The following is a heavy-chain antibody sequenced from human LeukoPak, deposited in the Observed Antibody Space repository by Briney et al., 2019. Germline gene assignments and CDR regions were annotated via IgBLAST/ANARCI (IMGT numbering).Heavy chain of an antibody. V-gene: IGHV1-69*10. CDR3: ARGDSGYAFAPFDY. CDR1: GGTFSRYA. CDR2: IIPMFGIA. J-gene: IGHJ4*02. D-gene: IGHD5-12*01. Sequence: ASVKVSCKASGGTFSRYAISWVRQAPGQGLEWMGGIIPMFGIANYAQKLQGRVTMTTDTSTTTAYMELRSLRSDDTAVYYCARGDSGYAFAPFDYWGQGTLVIVSS.